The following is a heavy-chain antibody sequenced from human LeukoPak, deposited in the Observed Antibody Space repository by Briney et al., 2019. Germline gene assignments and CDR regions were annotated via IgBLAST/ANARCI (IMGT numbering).Heavy chain of an antibody. J-gene: IGHJ3*02. CDR1: GFTVSTNY. V-gene: IGHV3-7*01. Sequence: GGSLRLSCAASGFTVSTNYMSWVRQAPGKGLERVAIIKDDGSEKLYVDSVKGRFTISRDDAENSLSLQMNSLRVEDTAVYYCARVLRSYCCAFDIWGQGTMVTVSS. CDR2: IKDDGSEK. CDR3: ARVLRSYCCAFDI. D-gene: IGHD3-16*02.